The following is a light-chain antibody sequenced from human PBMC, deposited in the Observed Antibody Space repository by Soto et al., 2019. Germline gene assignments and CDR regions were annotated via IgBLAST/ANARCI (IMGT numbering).Light chain of an antibody. V-gene: IGKV3-20*01. CDR1: QSVRSN. CDR3: QQYGSSPRT. Sequence: EIVLTQSPGTLSLSPGERATLSCRASQSVRSNLAWYQQQPGQAPRLHIYGASTRATGIPDRFTGSGSGTDFTLTISRLEPEDFAVYYCQQYGSSPRTFGQGTKVDIK. J-gene: IGKJ1*01. CDR2: GAS.